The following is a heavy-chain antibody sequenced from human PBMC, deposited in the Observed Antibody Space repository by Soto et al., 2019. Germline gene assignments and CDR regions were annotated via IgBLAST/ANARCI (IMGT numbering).Heavy chain of an antibody. CDR2: INAYNGDT. Sequence: ASVKVSCKASGYMFSSYGITWVRQAPGQGLEWMGWINAYNGDTKYAQSVQGRVSLTIDTSTSTAYMELGSLRSDDTAVYYCARDHRKNVGVVPAAYYYYYMDVWGSGTSVTGSS. V-gene: IGHV1-18*01. CDR1: GYMFSSYG. CDR3: ARDHRKNVGVVPAAYYYYYMDV. D-gene: IGHD2-2*01. J-gene: IGHJ6*03.